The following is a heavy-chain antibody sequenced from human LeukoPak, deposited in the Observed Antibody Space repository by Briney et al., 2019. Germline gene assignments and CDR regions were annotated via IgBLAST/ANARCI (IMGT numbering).Heavy chain of an antibody. CDR2: VSGNGDTT. J-gene: IGHJ4*02. D-gene: IGHD2-2*02. V-gene: IGHV3-23*01. CDR1: GFTFSSYA. CDR3: AKDEGGIVIPAAISIPD. Sequence: GGSLRLSCAASGFTFSSYAMSWVRQAPGKGLEWVSGVSGNGDTTYYAASVKGRFTISRDISKNTLYLQMNSLRAEDTAIYYCAKDEGGIVIPAAISIPDWGQGTLVTVSS.